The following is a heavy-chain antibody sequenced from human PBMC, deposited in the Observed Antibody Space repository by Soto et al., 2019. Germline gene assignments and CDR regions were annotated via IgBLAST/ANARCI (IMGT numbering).Heavy chain of an antibody. Sequence: ASVKVSCKASGYTFTSYGISWVRQAPGQGLEWMGWISAYNGNTNYAQKLQGRVTMTTDTSTSTAYMELRSLRSDDTAVYYCAMNYDFWSGYYALYGVDVWGQGTTVTV. CDR2: ISAYNGNT. CDR1: GYTFTSYG. CDR3: AMNYDFWSGYYALYGVDV. D-gene: IGHD3-3*01. J-gene: IGHJ6*02. V-gene: IGHV1-18*04.